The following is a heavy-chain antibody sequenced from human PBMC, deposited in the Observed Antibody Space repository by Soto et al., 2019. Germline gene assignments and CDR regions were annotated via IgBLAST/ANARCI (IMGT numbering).Heavy chain of an antibody. V-gene: IGHV4-39*01. J-gene: IGHJ6*02. CDR3: ARRQSKSIKYGMDV. CDR1: GGSISSSSYY. CDR2: IYYSGST. D-gene: IGHD6-19*01. Sequence: NPSETLSLTCTVSGGSISSSSYYWGWIRQPPGKGLEWIGSIYYSGSTYYNPSLKSRVTISVDTSKNQFSLKLSSVTAADTAVYYCARRQSKSIKYGMDVWGQGTTVTVSS.